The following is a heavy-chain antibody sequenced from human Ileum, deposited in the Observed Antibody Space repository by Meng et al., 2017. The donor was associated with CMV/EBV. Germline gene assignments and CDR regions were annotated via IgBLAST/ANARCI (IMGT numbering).Heavy chain of an antibody. CDR1: GASISSNDW. D-gene: IGHD2-21*01. Sequence: SETLSLTCAVSGASISSNDWWSWVRQPPGKVLEWIGEISHSGTTKYNPSLKSRVTISIDKTRNHFSLKLTSVTAADTGVYFCARSPWWWYLDYWGQGSLVTVSS. J-gene: IGHJ4*02. V-gene: IGHV4-4*02. CDR3: ARSPWWWYLDY. CDR2: ISHSGTT.